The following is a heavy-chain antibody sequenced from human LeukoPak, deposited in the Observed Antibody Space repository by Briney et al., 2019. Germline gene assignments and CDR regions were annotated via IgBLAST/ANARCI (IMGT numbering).Heavy chain of an antibody. CDR1: GFTFSNYA. D-gene: IGHD3-10*01. CDR2: IFGSGDTT. V-gene: IGHV3-23*01. Sequence: PGGSLSLSCAASGFTFSNYAMNWVRQAPGKGLEWVSIIFGSGDTTYYADSVKGRFTVSRDNSKNTLYLQMNSLRPEDTAIYYCAKRNTMVRGGPSFDYWGQGILVTVSS. CDR3: AKRNTMVRGGPSFDY. J-gene: IGHJ4*02.